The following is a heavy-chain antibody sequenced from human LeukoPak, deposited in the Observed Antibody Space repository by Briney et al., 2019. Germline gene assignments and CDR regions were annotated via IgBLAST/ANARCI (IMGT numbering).Heavy chain of an antibody. CDR2: INSDGSST. Sequence: PGGSLXLSCAASGFTFSSYWMHWVRQAPGKGLVWVSRINSDGSSTSYADSVKGRFTISRDNAKNTLYLQMNSLRAEDTAVYYCARGTVGDYNWFDPWGQGTLVTVSS. CDR3: ARGTVGDYNWFDP. J-gene: IGHJ5*02. CDR1: GFTFSSYW. D-gene: IGHD3-16*01. V-gene: IGHV3-74*01.